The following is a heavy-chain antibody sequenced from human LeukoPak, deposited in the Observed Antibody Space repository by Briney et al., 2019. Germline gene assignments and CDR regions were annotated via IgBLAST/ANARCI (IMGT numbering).Heavy chain of an antibody. Sequence: GGSLRLSCAASGFTVSSNYMTWVRQAPGKGLEWVSVIYRAGNTYYADSVKGRFTISRDNSKNTVYLQMNSLRAEDTAVYYCATFSYAGNAGGSVGPWGQGTLVTVSS. CDR3: ATFSYAGNAGGSVGP. CDR1: GFTVSSNY. CDR2: IYRAGNT. V-gene: IGHV3-53*01. J-gene: IGHJ5*02. D-gene: IGHD4-23*01.